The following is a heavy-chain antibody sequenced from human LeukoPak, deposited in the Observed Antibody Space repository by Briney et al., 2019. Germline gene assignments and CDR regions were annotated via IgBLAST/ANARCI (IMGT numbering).Heavy chain of an antibody. CDR2: NYFGGNT. CDR1: GGSISRSSYY. J-gene: IGHJ4*02. Sequence: PSETLSLTCTVSGGSISRSSYYWAWIRQPPGKGLEWLGGNYFGGNTYYNPSLKSRVTISIDTSKNQFSLRLSSVTAADTAVYYCAGPGGLRGLDSWGQGTLVTVSS. D-gene: IGHD3-16*01. CDR3: AGPGGLRGLDS. V-gene: IGHV4-39*01.